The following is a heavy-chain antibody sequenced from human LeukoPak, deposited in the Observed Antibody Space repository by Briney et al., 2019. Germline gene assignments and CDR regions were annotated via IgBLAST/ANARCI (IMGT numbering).Heavy chain of an antibody. V-gene: IGHV3-53*01. CDR1: GFTGSNNY. D-gene: IGHD4-17*01. Sequence: GGSLRLSCAASGFTGSNNYMSWVRQAPGKGLEWVSAMHSSGGTYYADSVKGRFTISRDTSKNTLYLQINSLRVEDTAVYYCIVFGDSNQWGQGALVTVSS. CDR3: IVFGDSNQ. CDR2: MHSSGGT. J-gene: IGHJ4*02.